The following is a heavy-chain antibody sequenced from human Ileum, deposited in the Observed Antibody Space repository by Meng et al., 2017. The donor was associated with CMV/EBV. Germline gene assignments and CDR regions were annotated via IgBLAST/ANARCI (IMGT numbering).Heavy chain of an antibody. Sequence: SGCTFSSYARHWVRQAPGKGLEWVAVISYDGSNKYYADSVKGRFTISRDNSKNTLYLQMNSLRAEDTAVYYCARARDIVVVVAALGYWGQGTLVIVSS. CDR1: GCTFSSYA. CDR3: ARARDIVVVVAALGY. CDR2: ISYDGSNK. D-gene: IGHD2-15*01. J-gene: IGHJ4*02. V-gene: IGHV3-30*04.